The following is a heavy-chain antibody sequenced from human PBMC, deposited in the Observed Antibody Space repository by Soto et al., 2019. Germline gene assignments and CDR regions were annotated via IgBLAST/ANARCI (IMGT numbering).Heavy chain of an antibody. J-gene: IGHJ4*02. CDR1: GGTFSSYT. Sequence: QVQLVQSGAEVKKPGSSVKVSCKASGGTFSSYTISWVRQAPGQGLEWMGRIIPILGIANYAQKFQGRVTITADKSTSTAYMELSSLRSEDTAVYYCAREETYYDILTGYYIDYWGQGTLVTVSS. V-gene: IGHV1-69*08. CDR3: AREETYYDILTGYYIDY. D-gene: IGHD3-9*01. CDR2: IIPILGIA.